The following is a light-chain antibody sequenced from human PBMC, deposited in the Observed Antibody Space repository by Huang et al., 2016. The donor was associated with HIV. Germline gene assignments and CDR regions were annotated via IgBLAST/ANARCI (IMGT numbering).Light chain of an antibody. CDR1: QSVSSY. J-gene: IGKJ4*01. V-gene: IGKV3-11*01. Sequence: EIILTQSPATLSLSPVERATLSCRASQSVSSYLAWYQQKPGQAPRLLIYDASNRATGIPARFSGSGSGTDFTLTISSLEPEDFAVYYCQQRSNRPPLTFGGGTKVEIK. CDR3: QQRSNRPPLT. CDR2: DAS.